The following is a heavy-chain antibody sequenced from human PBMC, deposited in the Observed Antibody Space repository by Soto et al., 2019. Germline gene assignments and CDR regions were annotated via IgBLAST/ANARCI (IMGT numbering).Heavy chain of an antibody. CDR1: GYTFTSYG. V-gene: IGHV1-18*01. D-gene: IGHD6-19*01. Sequence: QVQLVQSGAEVKKPGASVKVSCKASGYTFTSYGISWVRQALGQGLEWMGWISAYNGNTNYAQKLQGRVTMTTDTTTSTAYMELRSLRSDATAVYYCARVYGEEIPHSSGWYRDDYWGQGTLVTVSS. J-gene: IGHJ4*02. CDR3: ARVYGEEIPHSSGWYRDDY. CDR2: ISAYNGNT.